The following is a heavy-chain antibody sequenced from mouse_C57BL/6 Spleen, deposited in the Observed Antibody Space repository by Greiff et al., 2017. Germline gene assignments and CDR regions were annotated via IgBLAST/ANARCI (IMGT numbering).Heavy chain of an antibody. D-gene: IGHD1-1*01. J-gene: IGHJ2*01. V-gene: IGHV5-9-1*02. Sequence: EVKLMESGEGLVKPGGSLKLSCAASGFTFSSYAMSWVRQTPEKRLEWVAYISSGGDYIYYADTVKGRFTISRDNARNTLYLQMSSLKSEDTAMYYCTRDRGYGSSYAFDYWGQGTTLTVSS. CDR2: ISSGGDYI. CDR3: TRDRGYGSSYAFDY. CDR1: GFTFSSYA.